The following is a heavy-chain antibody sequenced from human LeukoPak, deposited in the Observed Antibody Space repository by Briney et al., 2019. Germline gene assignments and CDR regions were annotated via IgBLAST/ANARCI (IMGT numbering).Heavy chain of an antibody. D-gene: IGHD1-26*01. J-gene: IGHJ4*02. CDR2: IYYSGST. CDR3: ATIVGATTYFDY. Sequence: SETLSLTRTVSGGSISSSSYYWGWIRQPPGKGLEWIGSIYYSGSTYYNPSLKSRVTISVDTSKNQFSLKLSSVTAADTAVYYCATIVGATTYFDYWGQGTLLTVSS. CDR1: GGSISSSSYY. V-gene: IGHV4-39*07.